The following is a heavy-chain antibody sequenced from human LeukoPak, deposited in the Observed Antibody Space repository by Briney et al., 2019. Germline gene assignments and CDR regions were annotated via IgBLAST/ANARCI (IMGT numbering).Heavy chain of an antibody. D-gene: IGHD5-24*01. J-gene: IGHJ4*02. V-gene: IGHV3-43*01. CDR3: AKERDGHKDGLAH. Sequence: PGGSLRLSCATSGFNFNAYTMHWVRQAPGKGLEWVSFIRGAATTNYADSVKGRFTVSSDNSKNSLYLQMNSLRPEDSGLYYRAKERDGHKDGLAHWGRGTLVTVSS. CDR2: IRGAATT. CDR1: GFNFNAYT.